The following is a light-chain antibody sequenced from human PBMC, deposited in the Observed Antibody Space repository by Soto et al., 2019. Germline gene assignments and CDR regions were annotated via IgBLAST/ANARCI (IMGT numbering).Light chain of an antibody. CDR1: NSNIGAGYD. CDR3: QSYDSSLSGSKV. CDR2: GNI. V-gene: IGLV1-40*01. J-gene: IGLJ3*02. Sequence: QAVVTQPPSVSGAPGQRVSISCTGSNSNIGAGYDVHWYQQLPGTAPKLLIYGNINRPSGVPDRFSGSKSGASAFLVITGLQAVDEADYYCQSYDSSLSGSKVFGGGTKLTVL.